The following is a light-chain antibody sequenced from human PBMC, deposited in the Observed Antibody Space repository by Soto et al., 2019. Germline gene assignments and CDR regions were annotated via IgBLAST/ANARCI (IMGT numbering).Light chain of an antibody. V-gene: IGLV2-14*01. CDR2: EVS. Sequence: QSVLTQPASVSGSPGQSITISCTGTSSDVGGYNYVSWYQQHPGKAPKLMIYEVSNRPSGVSNRFSGSKSGNTASLTISGLQAEVEADYYCSSYTSSSTVVFGGGTKVTV. CDR3: SSYTSSSTVV. CDR1: SSDVGGYNY. J-gene: IGLJ2*01.